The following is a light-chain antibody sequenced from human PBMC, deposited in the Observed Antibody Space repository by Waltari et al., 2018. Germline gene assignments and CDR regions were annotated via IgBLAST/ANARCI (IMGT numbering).Light chain of an antibody. J-gene: IGLJ3*02. Sequence: SYDLTQPYSVSVSPGQTARITCSGDILAKKYGRWFQQKPGQATVQVIYKDNERPSGIPERFSGSSSGTTVTLTISGAHVDDEADYYCYSAADNAVGVFGGGTKLTV. V-gene: IGLV3-27*01. CDR3: YSAADNAVGV. CDR2: KDN. CDR1: ILAKKY.